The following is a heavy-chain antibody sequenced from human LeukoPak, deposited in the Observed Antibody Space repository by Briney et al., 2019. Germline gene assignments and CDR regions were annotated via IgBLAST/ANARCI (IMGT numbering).Heavy chain of an antibody. J-gene: IGHJ4*02. CDR1: GFTFSSYS. CDR2: ISSSSSTI. D-gene: IGHD3-22*01. Sequence: GGSLRLSCAASGFTFSSYSMNWVRQAPGKGLEWVSYISSSSSTIYYADSVKGRFTISRDNAKNSLYLQMNSLRAEDTAVYYCARGSRYYYDSSAKGPDYWGQGTLVTVSS. V-gene: IGHV3-48*04. CDR3: ARGSRYYYDSSAKGPDY.